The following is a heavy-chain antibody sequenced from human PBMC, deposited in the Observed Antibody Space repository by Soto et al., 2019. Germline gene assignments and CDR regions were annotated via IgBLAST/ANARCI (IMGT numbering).Heavy chain of an antibody. V-gene: IGHV3-7*03. Sequence: VQLVESGGGLVQPGGSLRLSCAASGFTFSSYWMSWVRQAPGKGLEWVANIKQDGSEKYYVDSVKGRFTISRDNAKNSLYLQMNSLRAEDTAVYYCARRASSGWGPYYFDYWGQGTLVTVSS. CDR1: GFTFSSYW. D-gene: IGHD6-19*01. CDR3: ARRASSGWGPYYFDY. CDR2: IKQDGSEK. J-gene: IGHJ4*02.